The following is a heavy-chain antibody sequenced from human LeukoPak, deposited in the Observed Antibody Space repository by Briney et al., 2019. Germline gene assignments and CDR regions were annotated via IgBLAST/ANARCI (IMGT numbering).Heavy chain of an antibody. J-gene: IGHJ4*02. Sequence: PSETLSLTCAVYGGSFSGYYWSWIRQPPGKGLEWIGEINHSGSTNYNPSLKSRVTISVDTSKNQFSLKLSSVAAADTAVYYCARRQVTYYYGSGSYYNRYYFDYWGQGTLVTVSS. V-gene: IGHV4-34*01. CDR1: GGSFSGYY. CDR2: INHSGST. CDR3: ARRQVTYYYGSGSYYNRYYFDY. D-gene: IGHD3-10*01.